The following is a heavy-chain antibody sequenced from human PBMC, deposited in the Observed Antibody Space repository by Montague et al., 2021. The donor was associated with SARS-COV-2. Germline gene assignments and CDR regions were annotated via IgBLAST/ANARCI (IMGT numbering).Heavy chain of an antibody. CDR2: MHFTGRA. J-gene: IGHJ4*02. V-gene: IGHV4-4*07. D-gene: IGHD3-10*01. CDR3: ASDRFDFGAGRQGTIDF. CDR1: GDSITTHY. Sequence: SETLSLTCSVYGDSITTHYWSWIRQPAGKGLECIGHMHFTGRANFSPFFSSRLTMSTDTSKNQFSLKLTSVTASDTAIYFCASDRFDFGAGRQGTIDFWGQGTLVTVSS.